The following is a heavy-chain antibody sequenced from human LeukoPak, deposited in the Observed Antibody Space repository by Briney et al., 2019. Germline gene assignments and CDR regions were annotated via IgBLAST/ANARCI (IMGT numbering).Heavy chain of an antibody. CDR3: ARDPGIGAFDI. D-gene: IGHD3-10*01. V-gene: IGHV4-38-2*02. CDR1: GYSISSGYY. CDR2: IYHSGST. J-gene: IGHJ3*02. Sequence: SETLSLTCTVSGYSISSGYYWGWIRQPPGKGLEWIGSIYHSGSTYYNPSLKSRVTISVDTSKNQFSLKLSSVTAADTAVYYCARDPGIGAFDIWGQGTMVTVSS.